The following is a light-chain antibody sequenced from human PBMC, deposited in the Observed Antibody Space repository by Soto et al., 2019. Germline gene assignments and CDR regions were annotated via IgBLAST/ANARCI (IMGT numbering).Light chain of an antibody. Sequence: DIQMTQSPSSLSASVGDRVTITCQASQGISNYLNWYQQKPGKAPKLLIYDASNLETGVPSRFSGSGSGTDFTFTISSLQPEDIATYYCQQYDNLSSFGGGTKVEIK. J-gene: IGKJ4*01. CDR1: QGISNY. V-gene: IGKV1-33*01. CDR2: DAS. CDR3: QQYDNLSS.